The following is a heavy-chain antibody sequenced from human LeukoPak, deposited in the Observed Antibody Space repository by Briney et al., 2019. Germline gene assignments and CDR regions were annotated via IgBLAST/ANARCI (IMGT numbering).Heavy chain of an antibody. Sequence: PSETLSLTCTVSGDSITRYYWSWIRQPPGKGLEWIGYINNSGGTSYNPSLKSRVTISLDTSKNQFSLKLNSVTTTDTAVYYCASQMSGTSVSYWGQGTRVTVSS. V-gene: IGHV4-59*08. CDR2: INNSGGT. CDR3: ASQMSGTSVSY. D-gene: IGHD2-2*01. CDR1: GDSITRYY. J-gene: IGHJ4*02.